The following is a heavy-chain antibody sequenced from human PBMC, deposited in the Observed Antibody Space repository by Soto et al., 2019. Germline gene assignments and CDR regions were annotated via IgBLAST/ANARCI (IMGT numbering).Heavy chain of an antibody. CDR1: GFTFSSYW. CDR2: IKQDGSEK. CDR3: AGVGYGYDFWRGQSKAFDI. J-gene: IGHJ3*02. V-gene: IGHV3-7*01. D-gene: IGHD3-3*01. Sequence: GGSLRLSSAASGFTFSSYWMSLVRQAPGKRLASVANIKQDGSEKYYVDSVKGRFTLSRDSAKNSLYLQMNSLSSEETVVYYCAGVGYGYDFWRGQSKAFDIWGQGRM.